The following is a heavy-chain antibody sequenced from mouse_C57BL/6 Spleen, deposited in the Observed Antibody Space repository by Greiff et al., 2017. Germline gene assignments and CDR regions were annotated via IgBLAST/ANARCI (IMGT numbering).Heavy chain of an antibody. Sequence: VQLQQSGPGLVQPSQSLSITCTVSGFSLTSYGVHWVRQSPGKGLEWLGVIWSGGSTDYNAAVISRLSISKDNSKSQVFFKMNRLQADDTAIYYCASYGSTSYYYAMDYWGQGTSVTVSS. J-gene: IGHJ4*01. CDR3: ASYGSTSYYYAMDY. CDR1: GFSLTSYG. V-gene: IGHV2-2*01. D-gene: IGHD1-1*01. CDR2: IWSGGST.